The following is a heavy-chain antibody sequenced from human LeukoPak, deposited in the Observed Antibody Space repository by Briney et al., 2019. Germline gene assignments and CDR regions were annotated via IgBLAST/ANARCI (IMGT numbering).Heavy chain of an antibody. V-gene: IGHV3-7*01. CDR3: ARFKRDYYYDSSGYYYYFDY. D-gene: IGHD3-22*01. CDR1: GFTFSSYW. Sequence: GSLRLSCAASGFTFSSYWMSWVRQAPGKGLEWVANIKQDGSEKYYVDSVKGRFTISRGNAKNSLYLQMNSLRAEDTAVYYCARFKRDYYYDSSGYYYYFDYWGQGTLVTVSS. J-gene: IGHJ4*02. CDR2: IKQDGSEK.